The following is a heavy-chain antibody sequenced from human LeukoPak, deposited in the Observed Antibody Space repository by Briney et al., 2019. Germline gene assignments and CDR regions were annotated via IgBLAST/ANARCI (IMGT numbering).Heavy chain of an antibody. CDR1: GGSISSYY. Sequence: PSETLSLTCTVSGGSISSYYWSWIRQPPGKGLEWIGYIYYSGSTNYNPSLKSRVTISVDTSKNQFSLKLSSVTAADTAVYYCASALCGGDCIFEAFDIWGQGTMVTVSS. V-gene: IGHV4-59*01. CDR3: ASALCGGDCIFEAFDI. CDR2: IYYSGST. J-gene: IGHJ3*02. D-gene: IGHD2-21*02.